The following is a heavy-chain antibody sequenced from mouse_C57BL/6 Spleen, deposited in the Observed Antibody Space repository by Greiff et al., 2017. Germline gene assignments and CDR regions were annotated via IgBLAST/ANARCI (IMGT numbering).Heavy chain of an antibody. J-gene: IGHJ4*01. Sequence: VQLVESGPELVKPGASVKISCKASGYAFSSYWMNWVKQRPGKGLEWIGRIYPGDGDTNYKGKFKGKATLTAYKSSSTAYMQLSSLTAENSAIYFCARNAMDYWGQGTSVTVSS. CDR1: GYAFSSYW. CDR3: ARNAMDY. V-gene: IGHV1-82*01. CDR2: IYPGDGDT.